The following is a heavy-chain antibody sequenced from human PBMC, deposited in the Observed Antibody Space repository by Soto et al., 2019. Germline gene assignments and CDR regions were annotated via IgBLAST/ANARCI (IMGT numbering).Heavy chain of an antibody. CDR1: GYTFTSYG. D-gene: IGHD4-17*01. V-gene: IGHV1-18*04. CDR3: ARDFYGXYRFDX. Sequence: GAAVKVTCKASGYTFTSYGISRVRQAPGQGLEWMGWISAYNGNTNYAQKLQGRVTMTTDTSTSTAYMELRSLRSDDTAVYYCARDFYGXYRFDXWGQGTLVTVSS. CDR2: ISAYNGNT. J-gene: IGHJ4*02.